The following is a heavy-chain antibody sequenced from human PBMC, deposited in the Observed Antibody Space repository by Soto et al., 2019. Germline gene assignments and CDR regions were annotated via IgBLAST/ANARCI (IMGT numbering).Heavy chain of an antibody. D-gene: IGHD5-12*01. Sequence: SQTLSLTYDLFRDSVSTNSAAWNWIRQSPSRGLEWLGRTYYRSRWYNDYAVSVRSRITVNADTSKNQFSLHLNSVTPEDTAVYYFAGSSSLHWYYMDVWDRGTSDTGS. CDR3: AGSSSLHWYYMDV. V-gene: IGHV6-1*01. CDR1: RDSVSTNSAA. J-gene: IGHJ6*03. CDR2: TYYRSRWYN.